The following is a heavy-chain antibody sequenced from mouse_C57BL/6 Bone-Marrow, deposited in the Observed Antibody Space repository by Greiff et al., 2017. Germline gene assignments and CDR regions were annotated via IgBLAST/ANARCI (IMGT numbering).Heavy chain of an antibody. Sequence: VQLVESGPELVKPGASVKISCKASGYAFSSSWMNWVKQRPGKGLEWIGRIYPGDGDTNYNGKFKGKATLTADKSSSTAYMQLSSLTSEDSAVYFCAPSYYGSSYHYFDYWGQGTTLTVSS. D-gene: IGHD1-1*01. CDR3: APSYYGSSYHYFDY. CDR1: GYAFSSSW. J-gene: IGHJ2*01. V-gene: IGHV1-82*01. CDR2: IYPGDGDT.